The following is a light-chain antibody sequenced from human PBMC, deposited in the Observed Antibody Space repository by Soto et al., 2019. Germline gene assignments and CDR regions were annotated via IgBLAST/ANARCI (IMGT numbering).Light chain of an antibody. V-gene: IGLV2-14*01. CDR2: EVT. Sequence: QSVLTQPASVSGSPGQSITISCTGTSSDVGAYKYVSWYQQHPGKAPKVVIYEVTNRSSGVSTRFSGSKSGNTASLTISGLQADDEADYYCSSYTRRGTQDFGSGTKVTVL. J-gene: IGLJ1*01. CDR3: SSYTRRGTQD. CDR1: SSDVGAYKY.